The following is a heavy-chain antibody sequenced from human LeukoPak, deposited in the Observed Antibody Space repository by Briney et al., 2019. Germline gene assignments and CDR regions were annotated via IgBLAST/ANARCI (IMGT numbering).Heavy chain of an antibody. CDR3: ARDRFRSHYYDSSGYYYSGPRFDY. CDR2: ISAYNGNT. J-gene: IGHJ4*02. Sequence: ASVKVSCKASGYTFTSYGICWVRQAPGQGLEWMGWISAYNGNTNYAQKLQGRVTMTTDTSTSTAYMELRSLRSDDTAVYYCARDRFRSHYYDSSGYYYSGPRFDYWGQGTLVTASS. V-gene: IGHV1-18*01. CDR1: GYTFTSYG. D-gene: IGHD3-22*01.